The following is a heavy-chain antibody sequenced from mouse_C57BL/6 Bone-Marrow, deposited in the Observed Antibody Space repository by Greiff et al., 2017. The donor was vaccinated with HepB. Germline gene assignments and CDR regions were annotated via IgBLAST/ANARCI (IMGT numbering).Heavy chain of an antibody. D-gene: IGHD1-1*01. CDR2: ISSGSSTI. CDR1: GFTFSDYG. CDR3: ASITTKY. J-gene: IGHJ2*01. Sequence: EVKVVESGGGLVKPVGSLKLSCAASGFTFSDYGMHWVRQAPEKGLEWVAYISSGSSTIYYADTVKGRFTISRDNAKNTLFLQMTSLRSEDTAMYYCASITTKYWGQGTTLTVSS. V-gene: IGHV5-17*01.